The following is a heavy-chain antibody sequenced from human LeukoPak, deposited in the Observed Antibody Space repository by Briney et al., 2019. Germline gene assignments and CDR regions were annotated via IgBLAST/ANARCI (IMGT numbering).Heavy chain of an antibody. CDR1: GFTVSSNY. J-gene: IGHJ6*02. CDR3: ASMGPPGSFYGLDV. D-gene: IGHD2/OR15-2a*01. Sequence: GGSLRLSCAASGFTVSSNYMSWGRQAPGKGLEWGSVIYSGGATYYADSVKGRLTISRHNSKNTLYLQMNSLRPDDTAVYYCASMGPPGSFYGLDVWGQGTTVTVSS. V-gene: IGHV3-53*04. CDR2: IYSGGAT.